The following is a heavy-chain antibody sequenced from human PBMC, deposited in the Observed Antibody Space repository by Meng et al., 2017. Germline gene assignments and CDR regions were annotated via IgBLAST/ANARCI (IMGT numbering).Heavy chain of an antibody. J-gene: IGHJ2*01. Sequence: HVHLNRWGAGRLKPSEALSLTCAVYGGSFSGYYWSWIRQPPGKGLEWIGEINRSGSTNYNPSLKSRVTISVDTSKNQFSLKLNSVTAADTAVYYCAREIAVAAHYYWYFDLWGRGTLVTVSS. CDR3: AREIAVAAHYYWYFDL. V-gene: IGHV4-34*01. CDR2: INRSGST. D-gene: IGHD6-19*01. CDR1: GGSFSGYY.